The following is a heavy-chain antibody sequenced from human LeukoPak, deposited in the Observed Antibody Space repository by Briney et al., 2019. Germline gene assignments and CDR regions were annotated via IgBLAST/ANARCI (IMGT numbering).Heavy chain of an antibody. CDR2: IKKEGSEK. CDR3: ARGYGDGMDV. Sequence: PGGSLRLSCAASGFTFSRNWMNWVRQAPGKGLEWVANIKKEGSEKYYVDSVKGRFTISRDNAKNSLYVQMNSLRAEDTAVYYCARGYGDGMDVWGQGTTVTVSS. D-gene: IGHD3-10*01. V-gene: IGHV3-7*01. J-gene: IGHJ6*02. CDR1: GFTFSRNW.